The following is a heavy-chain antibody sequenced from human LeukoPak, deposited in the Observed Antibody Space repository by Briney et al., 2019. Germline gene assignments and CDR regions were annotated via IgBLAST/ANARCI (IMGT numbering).Heavy chain of an antibody. CDR2: IRSKTNSYAT. Sequence: GGSLRLSCAASGLTFSGSTMHWVRQASGKGLEWVGRIRSKTNSYATTYAASVKGRFTISRDDSKNTAYLQMNNLETEDTAVYFCTSSEMTDLLPFDYWGQGTLVTVSS. J-gene: IGHJ4*02. D-gene: IGHD1-26*01. CDR1: GLTFSGST. CDR3: TSSEMTDLLPFDY. V-gene: IGHV3-73*01.